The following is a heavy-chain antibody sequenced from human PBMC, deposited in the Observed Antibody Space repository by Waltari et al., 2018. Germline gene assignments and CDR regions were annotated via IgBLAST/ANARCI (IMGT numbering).Heavy chain of an antibody. CDR1: GGSISSGGYY. Sequence: QVQLPESGPGLVKPSQTLSLTCTVSGGSISSGGYYWSCIRQHPGKGLEWIGYIYYSGSTYYNPSLKRRVTISVATSKNQFSLKLSSVTAADTAVYYCASYCTNGVCYPGAFDIWGQGTMVTVSS. CDR3: ASYCTNGVCYPGAFDI. CDR2: IYYSGST. D-gene: IGHD2-8*01. J-gene: IGHJ3*02. V-gene: IGHV4-31*03.